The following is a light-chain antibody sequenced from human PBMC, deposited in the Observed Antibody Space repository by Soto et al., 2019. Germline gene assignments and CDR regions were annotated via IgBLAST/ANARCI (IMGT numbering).Light chain of an antibody. Sequence: QSVLTQPPSAAGTPGQKITISCSGSTSDIGSNTVNWYQQVPGTAPKLLIYANNQRPSGVPDRFSGSKSGTSASLAISGLQSEDEAEYYCEAWDDSLNGTVFGGGTKLTVL. V-gene: IGLV1-44*01. J-gene: IGLJ3*02. CDR3: EAWDDSLNGTV. CDR1: TSDIGSNT. CDR2: ANN.